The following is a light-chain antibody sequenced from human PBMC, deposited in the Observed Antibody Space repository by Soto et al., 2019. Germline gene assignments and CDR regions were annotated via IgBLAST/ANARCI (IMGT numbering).Light chain of an antibody. CDR3: QQSYST. CDR1: RSISTY. Sequence: DIQMTQSPSSLSASVGDRVTITCRASRSISTYLNWYQQKPGEAPKLLISAASSLQSGVPSRFSGSGSETEFTLTISSLQPEDFGTYYCQQSYSTFGPGTKVDIK. J-gene: IGKJ3*01. V-gene: IGKV1-39*01. CDR2: AAS.